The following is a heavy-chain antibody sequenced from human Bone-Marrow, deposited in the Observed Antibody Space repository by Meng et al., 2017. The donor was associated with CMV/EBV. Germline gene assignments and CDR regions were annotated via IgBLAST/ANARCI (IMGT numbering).Heavy chain of an antibody. CDR1: GFTFSSYS. J-gene: IGHJ4*02. CDR2: ISSSSSYI. CDR3: ARYEGSSTSSTPYYFDY. V-gene: IGHV3-21*01. D-gene: IGHD2-2*01. Sequence: GEALKISCAASGFTFSSYSMNWVRQAPGKGLEWVSSISSSSSYIYSPDSVKGRFTISRDNAKNSLYLQMNSLRAEDTAVYYCARYEGSSTSSTPYYFDYWGQGTLVTVSS.